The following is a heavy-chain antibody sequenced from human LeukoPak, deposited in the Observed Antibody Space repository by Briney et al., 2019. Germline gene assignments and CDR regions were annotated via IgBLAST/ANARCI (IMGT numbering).Heavy chain of an antibody. D-gene: IGHD5-18*01. Sequence: SETLSLTCTVSGGSISSGGYYWSWIRPHPGKGLEWIGYIYYSGSTYYNPSLKSRVTISVDTSKNQFSLRLSSVTAADTAVYYCARDRGDSYGFLPRNWYFDLWGRGTLVTVSS. J-gene: IGHJ2*01. CDR1: GGSISSGGYY. CDR2: IYYSGST. CDR3: ARDRGDSYGFLPRNWYFDL. V-gene: IGHV4-31*03.